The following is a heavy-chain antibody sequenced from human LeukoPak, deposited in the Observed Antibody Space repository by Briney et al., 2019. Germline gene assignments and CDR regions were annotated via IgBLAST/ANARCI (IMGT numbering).Heavy chain of an antibody. CDR3: AKDGRYYDSSGYPGY. Sequence: GGSLRLSCAASGFTVSSTYMSWVRQAPGKGLEWVSVIYSGGSTYYADSVKGRFTISRDNSKNTLYLQMNSLRAEDTAVYYCAKDGRYYDSSGYPGYWGQGTLVTVSS. V-gene: IGHV3-66*01. D-gene: IGHD3-22*01. J-gene: IGHJ4*02. CDR2: IYSGGST. CDR1: GFTVSSTY.